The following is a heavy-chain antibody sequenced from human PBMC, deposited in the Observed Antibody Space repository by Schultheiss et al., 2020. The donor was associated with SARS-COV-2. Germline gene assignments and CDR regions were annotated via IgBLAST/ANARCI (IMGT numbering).Heavy chain of an antibody. Sequence: SETLSLTCTVSGGSISSYYWSWIRQPPGKGLEWIGYIYYSGSTNYNPSLKSRVTISVDTSKNQFSLKLSSVTAADTAVYYCARDAGIAAAGTGAYYYYYGMDVWGQGTTVTVS. V-gene: IGHV4-59*01. D-gene: IGHD6-13*01. J-gene: IGHJ6*02. CDR2: IYYSGST. CDR3: ARDAGIAAAGTGAYYYYYGMDV. CDR1: GGSISSYY.